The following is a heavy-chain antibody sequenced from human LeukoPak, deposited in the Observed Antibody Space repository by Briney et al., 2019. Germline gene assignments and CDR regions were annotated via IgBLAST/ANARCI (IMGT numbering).Heavy chain of an antibody. CDR3: ARHSVIPAAATAGVGSFDY. J-gene: IGHJ4*02. D-gene: IGHD2-2*01. CDR2: IYYSGST. CDR1: GGSISSYY. Sequence: SETLSLTCTVSGGSISSYYWSWIRQPPGKGLEWIGYIYYSGSTNFNPSLKSRVTISVDTSKNQFSLKLSSVTAADTAVYYCARHSVIPAAATAGVGSFDYWGQGTLVTVSS. V-gene: IGHV4-59*08.